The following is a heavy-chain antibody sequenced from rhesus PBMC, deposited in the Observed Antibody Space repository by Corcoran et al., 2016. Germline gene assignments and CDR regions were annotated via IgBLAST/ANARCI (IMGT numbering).Heavy chain of an antibody. V-gene: IGHV4-122*02. CDR2: ISYSGST. CDR1: VGSISRHDYY. J-gene: IGHJ4*01. Sequence: QVQLQESGPGLVKPSETLSLTCAVSVGSISRHDYYWRWIRPAPGKGLEWIWYISYSGSTSYNPSLKSRVTISRDTSKNQFSLKLSSVTAADTAVYYCARWAGLEQQHDYWGQGVLVTVSS. D-gene: IGHD6-19*01. CDR3: ARWAGLEQQHDY.